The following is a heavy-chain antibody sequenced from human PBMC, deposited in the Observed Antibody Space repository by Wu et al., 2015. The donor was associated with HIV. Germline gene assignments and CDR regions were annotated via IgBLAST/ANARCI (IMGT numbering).Heavy chain of an antibody. J-gene: IGHJ6*04. CDR3: GREQYGTVSGLSMDV. V-gene: IGHV1-46*01. Sequence: QVQLVQSGAEVKKPGSSVKVSCKAPGDSFSNSAIIWVRQAPGQGLEWVGTLNPSGGRRRNALKFRDRISMTRDMSTTTFYMELRRLTSEDTAIYYCGREQYGTVSGLSMDVWGKGTKVIVFS. CDR2: LNPSGGRR. D-gene: IGHD3-16*01. CDR1: GDSFSNSA.